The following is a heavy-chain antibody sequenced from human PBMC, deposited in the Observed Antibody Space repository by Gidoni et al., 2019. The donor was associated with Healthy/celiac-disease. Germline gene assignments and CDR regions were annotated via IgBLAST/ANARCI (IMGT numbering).Heavy chain of an antibody. CDR1: GYTFTSYA. V-gene: IGHV1-3*01. CDR3: ARDRIYPKGPTNWFDP. Sequence: QVQLVQSGAEVKKPGASVKVSCKASGYTFTSYAMHWVRQATGQRLEWRGWINAGNGNTKYAQKFQGRVTITRDTSASTAYMERSSLRSEDTAVYYCARDRIYPKGPTNWFDPWGQGTLVTVSS. J-gene: IGHJ5*02. D-gene: IGHD2-15*01. CDR2: INAGNGNT.